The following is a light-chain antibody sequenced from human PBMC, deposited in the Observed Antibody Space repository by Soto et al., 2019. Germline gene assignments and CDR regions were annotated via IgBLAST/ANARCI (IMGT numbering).Light chain of an antibody. CDR1: QSISSW. CDR3: QHYKSYPWT. V-gene: IGKV1-5*03. CDR2: KAS. J-gene: IGKJ1*01. Sequence: DIQMTQSPSTLSASVGDRVTITFRASQSISSWLAWYQQKPGKAPKLLIYKASSLESGVPSRFSGSGSGTEFTLTISSLQPDDFATYYCQHYKSYPWTFGEGTKVDIK.